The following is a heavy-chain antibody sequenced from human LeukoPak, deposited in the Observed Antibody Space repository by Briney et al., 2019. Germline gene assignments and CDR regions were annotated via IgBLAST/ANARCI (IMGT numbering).Heavy chain of an antibody. CDR1: GFTFSSYG. CDR2: ISYDGSNK. Sequence: GGSLRLSCAASGFTFSSYGMHWVRQAPGKGLEWVAVISYDGSNKYYADSVKGRFTVSRDNFKNTLYLQMNSLRAEDTAVYYCAKGGAFIVGAAPDYWGQGTLVTVSS. V-gene: IGHV3-30*18. D-gene: IGHD1-26*01. J-gene: IGHJ4*02. CDR3: AKGGAFIVGAAPDY.